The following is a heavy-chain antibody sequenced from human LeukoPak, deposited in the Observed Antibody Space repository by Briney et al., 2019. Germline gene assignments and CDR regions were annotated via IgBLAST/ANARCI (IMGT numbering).Heavy chain of an antibody. J-gene: IGHJ6*02. D-gene: IGHD2-15*01. CDR1: GFTFGTCW. CDR2: INEDGTRK. V-gene: IGHV3-7*03. Sequence: GGSLRLSCAASGFTFGTCWMSWVRQAPGKGLQWVANINEDGTRKYYLDSVRGRFIISRDNTEDSLYLQINSLRAEDTAVYYCAKNLYCGGGSCYPSALGMDVWGQGTTVTVSS. CDR3: AKNLYCGGGSCYPSALGMDV.